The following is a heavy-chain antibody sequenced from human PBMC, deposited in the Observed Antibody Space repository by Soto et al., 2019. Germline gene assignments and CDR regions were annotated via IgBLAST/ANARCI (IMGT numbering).Heavy chain of an antibody. Sequence: PSETLSLTCAVSGGSISSGGYSWGWIRQPPGKGLEWIGYIYHSGSTYYNPSLKSRVTISVDRSKNQFSLKLSSVTAADTAVYYCARTPDIWGQGTMVTV. V-gene: IGHV4-30-2*01. J-gene: IGHJ3*02. CDR2: IYHSGST. CDR1: GGSISSGGYS. CDR3: ARTPDI.